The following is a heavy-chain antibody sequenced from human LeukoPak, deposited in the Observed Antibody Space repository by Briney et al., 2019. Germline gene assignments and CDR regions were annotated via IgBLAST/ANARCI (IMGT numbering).Heavy chain of an antibody. CDR1: GGSISSSSYY. CDR3: ARADSSGSNAFDI. Sequence: SETLSLTCTVSGGSISSSSYYWGWIRQPPGKGLEWIGSIYYSGSTYYNPSLKSRVTISVDTSKNQFSLKLSSVTAADTAVYYCARADSSGSNAFDIWGQGTMVTVSS. J-gene: IGHJ3*02. D-gene: IGHD3-22*01. CDR2: IYYSGST. V-gene: IGHV4-39*07.